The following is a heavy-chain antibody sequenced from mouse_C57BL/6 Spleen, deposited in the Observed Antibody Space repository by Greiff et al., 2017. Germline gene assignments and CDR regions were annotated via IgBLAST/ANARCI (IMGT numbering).Heavy chain of an antibody. V-gene: IGHV1-15*01. J-gene: IGHJ2*01. D-gene: IGHD1-1*01. CDR1: GYTFTDYE. Sequence: VKLVESGAELVRPGASVTLSCKASGYTFTDYEMHWVKQTPVHGLEWIGAIDPETGGTAYNQKFKGKAILTADKSSSTAYMELRSLTSEDSAVYYCTITTGYFDYWGQGTTLTVSS. CDR3: TITTGYFDY. CDR2: IDPETGGT.